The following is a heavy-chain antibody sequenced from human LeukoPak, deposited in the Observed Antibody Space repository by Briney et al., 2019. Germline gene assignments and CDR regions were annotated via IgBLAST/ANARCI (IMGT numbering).Heavy chain of an antibody. CDR3: ARMGVRDIGDY. Sequence: PGGSLRLSCVASGFTVSSNYMSWVRQAPGKRLEWVSVIYSGGSTYYADSVKGRFTISRDISKNTLYLQMNSLRAEDTAVYYCARMGVRDIGDYWGQGTLVTVSS. CDR1: GFTVSSNY. V-gene: IGHV3-53*01. J-gene: IGHJ4*02. CDR2: IYSGGST. D-gene: IGHD2-15*01.